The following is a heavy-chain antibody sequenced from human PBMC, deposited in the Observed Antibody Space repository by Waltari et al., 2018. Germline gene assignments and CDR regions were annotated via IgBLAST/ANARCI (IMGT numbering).Heavy chain of an antibody. CDR1: GFSFSSYT. CDR2: ISSTGDKT. CDR3: AKGGGADFDF. Sequence: EVQLLEAGGGLVQPRGSLSLSCEASGFSFSSYTMSWVRQAPGKGLEWVSSISSTGDKTYFADSVKGRFTISRDNSKNTQFLQMDSLRADDTAVYYCAKGGGADFDFWGQGTLVTVSS. J-gene: IGHJ4*02. D-gene: IGHD3-10*01. V-gene: IGHV3-23*01.